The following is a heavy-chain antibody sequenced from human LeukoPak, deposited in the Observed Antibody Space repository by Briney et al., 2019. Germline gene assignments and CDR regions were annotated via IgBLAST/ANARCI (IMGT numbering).Heavy chain of an antibody. CDR1: GGSISSGDYY. CDR3: ARDRSLGLFDY. CDR2: IYYSGST. D-gene: IGHD6-6*01. V-gene: IGHV4-30-4*01. J-gene: IGHJ4*02. Sequence: SETLSLTCTVSGGSISSGDYYWSWIRQPPGKGLEWIGYIYYSGSTYYNPSLKSRVTISVDTSKNQFSLKLSSVTAADTAVYYCARDRSLGLFDYWGQGTLVTVSS.